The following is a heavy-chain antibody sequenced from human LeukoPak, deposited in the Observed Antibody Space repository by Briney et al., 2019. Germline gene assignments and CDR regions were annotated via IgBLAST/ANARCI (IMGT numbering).Heavy chain of an antibody. J-gene: IGHJ3*02. CDR1: GFTFSVYN. Sequence: PGGSLRLSCAASGFTFSVYNMNWVRQVPGKGPEWLSSISASGSYIFYTDSVRGRFTISRDNAKNSLYLQMSSLRVEDTAVYYCARDRMAKNAFDIWGQGTMVTVSS. CDR2: ISASGSYI. CDR3: ARDRMAKNAFDI. D-gene: IGHD5-24*01. V-gene: IGHV3-21*01.